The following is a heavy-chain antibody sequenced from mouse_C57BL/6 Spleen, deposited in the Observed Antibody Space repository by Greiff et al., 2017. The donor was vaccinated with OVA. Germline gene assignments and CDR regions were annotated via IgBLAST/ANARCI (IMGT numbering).Heavy chain of an antibody. J-gene: IGHJ2*01. CDR3: ARGPYYGSSYLYYFDY. CDR2: IDPSDSYT. Sequence: QVQLKQSGAELVMPGASVKLSCKASGYTFTSYWMHWVKQRPGQGLEWIGEIDPSDSYTNYNQKFKGKSTLTVDKSSSTAYMQLSSLTSEDSAVYYCARGPYYGSSYLYYFDYWGQGTTLTVSS. CDR1: GYTFTSYW. V-gene: IGHV1-69*01. D-gene: IGHD1-1*01.